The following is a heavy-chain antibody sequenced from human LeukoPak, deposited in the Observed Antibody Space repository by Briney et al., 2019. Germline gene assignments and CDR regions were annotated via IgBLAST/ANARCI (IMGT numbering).Heavy chain of an antibody. Sequence: GGSLRLSCAASGFTFSSHAMSWVRQTPGKGLEWVSPISSSGVSTYYADSVKGRFAISRDNSKNTLYLQMNSLRAEDTAIYYCATGGLGISPFEYWGQGTLVTVSS. J-gene: IGHJ4*02. CDR2: ISSSGVST. CDR3: ATGGLGISPFEY. CDR1: GFTFSSHA. V-gene: IGHV3-23*01. D-gene: IGHD3/OR15-3a*01.